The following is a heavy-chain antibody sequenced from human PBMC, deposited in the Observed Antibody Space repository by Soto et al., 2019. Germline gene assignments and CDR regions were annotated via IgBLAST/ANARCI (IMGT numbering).Heavy chain of an antibody. J-gene: IGHJ3*02. Sequence: PSETLSLTCTVSGGSISSSSYYWGWIRQPPGKGLEWIGSIYYSGSTYYNPSLKSRVTISVDTSKNQFSPKLSSVTAADTAVYYCARQGSASYYDSSGLYYDAFDIWGQGTMVTVSS. D-gene: IGHD3-22*01. V-gene: IGHV4-39*01. CDR3: ARQGSASYYDSSGLYYDAFDI. CDR1: GGSISSSSYY. CDR2: IYYSGST.